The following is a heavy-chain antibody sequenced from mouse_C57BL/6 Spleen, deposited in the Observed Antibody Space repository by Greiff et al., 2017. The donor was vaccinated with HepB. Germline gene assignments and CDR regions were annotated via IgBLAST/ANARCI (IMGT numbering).Heavy chain of an antibody. CDR3: ARGGNYEDYYAMDY. Sequence: VQLQQPGAELVKPGASVKLSCKASGYTFTSYWMHWVKQRPGQGLEWIGMIHPNSGSTNYNEKFKSKATLTVDKSSSTAYMQLSSLTSEDSAVYYCARGGNYEDYYAMDYWGQGTSVTVSS. CDR2: IHPNSGST. J-gene: IGHJ4*01. CDR1: GYTFTSYW. D-gene: IGHD2-1*01. V-gene: IGHV1-64*01.